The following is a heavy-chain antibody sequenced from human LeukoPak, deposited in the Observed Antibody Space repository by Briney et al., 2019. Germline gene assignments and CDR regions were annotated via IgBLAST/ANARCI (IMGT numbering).Heavy chain of an antibody. CDR2: ISSSSSYI. Sequence: GGSLRPSCAASGFTFSSYSMNWVRQAPGKGLEWVSSISSSSSYIYYADSVKGRFTISRDNAKNSLYLQMNSLRAEDTAVYYCARNRRASRDLDYWGQGTLVTVSS. D-gene: IGHD2-2*01. CDR3: ARNRRASRDLDY. J-gene: IGHJ4*02. V-gene: IGHV3-21*01. CDR1: GFTFSSYS.